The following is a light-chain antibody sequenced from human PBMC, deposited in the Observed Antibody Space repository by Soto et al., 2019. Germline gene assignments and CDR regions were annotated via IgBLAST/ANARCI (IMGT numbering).Light chain of an antibody. Sequence: DLQMTQSPSSLSASVGDRVTITCRASESIARHLNWYQQKPGKAPKLLIYAASSLQNGVPSRFRGGGSGTDFTLTISNLQPEDFATYYCQQTYSTLSITCGQGTRLEIK. CDR1: ESIARH. CDR2: AAS. V-gene: IGKV1-39*01. J-gene: IGKJ5*01. CDR3: QQTYSTLSIT.